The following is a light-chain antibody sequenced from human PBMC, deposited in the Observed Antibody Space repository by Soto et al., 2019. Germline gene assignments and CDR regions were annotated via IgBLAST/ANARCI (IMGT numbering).Light chain of an antibody. J-gene: IGKJ3*01. CDR3: QQYGSSSFT. V-gene: IGKV3-20*01. CDR1: QTVSSGY. Sequence: EIVLTQSPGTLSLSPGERATLSCRASQTVSSGYLAWYQQKPGQAPRLLIHGASNRATGIPDRFSGSGSGTDFTLTISRLEPEDFAVYYCQQYGSSSFTFGPGTKGDIK. CDR2: GAS.